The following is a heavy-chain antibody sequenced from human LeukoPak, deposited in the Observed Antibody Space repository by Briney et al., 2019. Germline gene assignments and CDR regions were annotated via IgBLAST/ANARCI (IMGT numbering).Heavy chain of an antibody. CDR2: IYYSGST. V-gene: IGHV4-59*01. J-gene: IGHJ4*02. Sequence: SETLSLTCTVSGGSISSYYWSWIRQPPGKGLEWTGYIYYSGSTNYNPSLKSRVTISVDTSKNQFSLKLSSVTAADTAVYYCARFYMVASQFDYWGQGTLVTVSS. D-gene: IGHD5-12*01. CDR1: GGSISSYY. CDR3: ARFYMVASQFDY.